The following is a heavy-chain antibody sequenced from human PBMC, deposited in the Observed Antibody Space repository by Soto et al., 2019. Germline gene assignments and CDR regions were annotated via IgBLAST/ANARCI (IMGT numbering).Heavy chain of an antibody. V-gene: IGHV1-69*01. CDR2: IIPIFGTA. Sequence: QVQLVQSGAEVKKPGSSVKVSCKAAGGTFSSYAISWVRQAPGQGLEWMGGIIPIFGTANYAQKFQGRVTITADESTSTAYMELSSLRSEDTAVYYCARRIAARVAGHSYGMDVWGQGTTVTVSS. CDR3: ARRIAARVAGHSYGMDV. CDR1: GGTFSSYA. D-gene: IGHD6-6*01. J-gene: IGHJ6*02.